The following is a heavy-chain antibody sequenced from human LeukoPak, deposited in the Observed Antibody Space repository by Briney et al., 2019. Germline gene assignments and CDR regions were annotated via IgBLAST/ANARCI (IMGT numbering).Heavy chain of an antibody. CDR2: ITGSGGNT. CDR3: AKWGDYDVLTGYYVSDY. D-gene: IGHD3-9*01. CDR1: GFTFSNYA. J-gene: IGHJ4*02. Sequence: PGGSLRLSCVPSGFTFSNYAMSWVRQAPGKGVEWVSAITGSGGNTYYADSVKGRFTISRDNSKNTVFLQMNSLRAEDTAVYYCAKWGDYDVLTGYYVSDYWGQGTLVTVSS. V-gene: IGHV3-23*01.